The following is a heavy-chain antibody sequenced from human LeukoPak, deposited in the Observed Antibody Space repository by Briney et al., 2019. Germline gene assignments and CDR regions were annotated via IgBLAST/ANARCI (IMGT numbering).Heavy chain of an antibody. J-gene: IGHJ4*02. V-gene: IGHV3-13*01. D-gene: IGHD4-17*01. CDR1: GFTFSSYD. CDR3: ARGKGYGDHFDY. Sequence: PGGSLRLSCAASGFTFSSYDMHWVRQATGKGLEWVSAIGTAGDTYYPGSVKGRFTISRENAKNSLYLQMNSLRAGDTAVYYCARGKGYGDHFDYWGQGTLVTVSS. CDR2: IGTAGDT.